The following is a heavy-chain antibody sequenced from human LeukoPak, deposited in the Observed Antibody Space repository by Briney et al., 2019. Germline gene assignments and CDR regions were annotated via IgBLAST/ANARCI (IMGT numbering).Heavy chain of an antibody. CDR2: ISYDGSNK. D-gene: IGHD6-6*01. CDR1: GFTFSSYA. V-gene: IGHV3-30-3*01. J-gene: IGHJ4*02. Sequence: GGSLRLSCAASGFTFSSYAMHWVRQAPGKGLEWVAVISYDGSNKYYADSVKGRFTISRDNSKNTLYLQMNSLRAEDTAVYYCARGSIAATRAGYYFDYWGQGTLVTVSS. CDR3: ARGSIAATRAGYYFDY.